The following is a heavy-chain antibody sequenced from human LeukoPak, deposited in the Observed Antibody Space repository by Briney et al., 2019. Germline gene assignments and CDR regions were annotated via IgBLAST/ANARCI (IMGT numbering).Heavy chain of an antibody. CDR2: ISGSGSST. V-gene: IGHV3-23*01. CDR3: ARVRRFLGMGDAFDI. D-gene: IGHD3-3*01. J-gene: IGHJ3*02. CDR1: GFTFSSYA. Sequence: GGSLRLSCAASGFTFSSYAMSWARQAPGKGLEWVSAISGSGSSTYYADSVKGRFTISRDNSKNTLYLQMNSLRAEDTAVYYCARVRRFLGMGDAFDIWGQGTMVTVSS.